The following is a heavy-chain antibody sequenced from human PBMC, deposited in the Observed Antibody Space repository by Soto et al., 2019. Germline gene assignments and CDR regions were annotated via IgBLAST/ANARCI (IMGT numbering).Heavy chain of an antibody. J-gene: IGHJ5*01. CDR2: IFGSGIT. V-gene: IGHV4-59*11. CDR1: GGSLKNRY. CDR3: ARDRYFYDSAGYYRTLDS. Sequence: PSETLSLTCSVSGGSLKNRYWAWIRQSPGKGLEWIGYIFGSGITDYNPSVKSRVTISIDKSKNLFSLKLTSVTAADTAVYYCARDRYFYDSAGYYRTLDSWGQG. D-gene: IGHD3-22*01.